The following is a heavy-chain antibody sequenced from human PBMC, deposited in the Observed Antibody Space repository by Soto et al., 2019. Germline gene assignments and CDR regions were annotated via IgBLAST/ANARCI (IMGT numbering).Heavy chain of an antibody. CDR3: AREGPLTYYDFWSGYYQGWFDP. D-gene: IGHD3-3*01. CDR2: TYYRSKWYN. CDR1: GDSVSSNSAA. Sequence: SQTLSLTCAISGDSVSSNSAAWNWIRQSPSRGLEWLGRTYYRSKWYNDYAVSVKSRITINPDTSKNQFSLQLNSVTPEDTAVYYCAREGPLTYYDFWSGYYQGWFDPWGQGTLVTVSS. V-gene: IGHV6-1*01. J-gene: IGHJ5*02.